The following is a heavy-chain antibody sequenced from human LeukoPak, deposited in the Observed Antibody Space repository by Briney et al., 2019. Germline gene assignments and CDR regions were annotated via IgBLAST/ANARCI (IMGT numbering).Heavy chain of an antibody. CDR2: IFYSGST. CDR1: GGSISSSSYY. Sequence: SETLSLTCTVSGGSISSSSYYWGWIRQPPGKGLEWIGSIFYSGSTYYNPSLKSRVTVSLDTSKNQFSLKLSSVTAADTAVYYCARGVWNYDFWSGYYFDYWGQGTLVTVSS. J-gene: IGHJ4*02. D-gene: IGHD3-3*01. CDR3: ARGVWNYDFWSGYYFDY. V-gene: IGHV4-39*07.